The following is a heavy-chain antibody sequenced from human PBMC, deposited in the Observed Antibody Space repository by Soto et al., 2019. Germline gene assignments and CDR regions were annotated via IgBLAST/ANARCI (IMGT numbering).Heavy chain of an antibody. CDR1: RFNFSNYA. CDR3: AKGLAITVFGVITPFDS. Sequence: PGGSLRLSCEGSRFNFSNYALNWVRQAPGKRLEWVSVISGNSGTTYYAASVKGRFTISRDNSKKTLYLQMNSLRADDTAVYYCAKGLAITVFGVITPFDSWGQRTLVTVSS. D-gene: IGHD3-3*01. CDR2: ISGNSGTT. J-gene: IGHJ4*02. V-gene: IGHV3-23*01.